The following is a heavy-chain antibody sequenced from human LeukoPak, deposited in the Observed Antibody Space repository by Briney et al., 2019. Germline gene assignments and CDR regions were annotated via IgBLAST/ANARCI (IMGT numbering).Heavy chain of an antibody. CDR3: ARLQLWPNYYYYGMDV. J-gene: IGHJ6*02. V-gene: IGHV1-2*02. D-gene: IGHD5-18*01. CDR2: INPNSGGT. Sequence: ASVKVSCTASGYTFTGYYMHWVRQAPGQGLEWMGWINPNSGGTNYAQKFQGRVTMTRDTSISTAYMELSRLRSDDTAVYYCARLQLWPNYYYYGMDVWGQGTTVTVSS. CDR1: GYTFTGYY.